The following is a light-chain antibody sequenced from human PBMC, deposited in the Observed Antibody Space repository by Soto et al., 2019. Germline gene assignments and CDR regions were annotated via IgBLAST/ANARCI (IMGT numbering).Light chain of an antibody. CDR1: QSSGNW. CDR3: HQYGNYSPYT. CDR2: KSS. V-gene: IGKV1-5*03. Sequence: DIQMTQSPSTLSASVGDSVTITCRASQSSGNWLAWYQHKPGKAPKLLVYKSSNLDSGVPSRFIGSGSGSEFTLASNRLQPYDFASSYRHQYGNYSPYTFGPGTKLEIK. J-gene: IGKJ2*01.